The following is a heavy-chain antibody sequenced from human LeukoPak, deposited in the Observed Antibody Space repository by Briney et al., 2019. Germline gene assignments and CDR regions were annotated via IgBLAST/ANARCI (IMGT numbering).Heavy chain of an antibody. Sequence: PSETLSLTCTVSGGPISSYYWSWIRQPPGKGLEWIGYIYYSGSTNYNPSLKSRVTISVDTSKNQFSLKLSSVTAADTAVYYCATLREGYCSGGSCYDFGMDVWGQGTTVTVSS. V-gene: IGHV4-59*01. CDR3: ATLREGYCSGGSCYDFGMDV. CDR1: GGPISSYY. D-gene: IGHD2-15*01. J-gene: IGHJ6*02. CDR2: IYYSGST.